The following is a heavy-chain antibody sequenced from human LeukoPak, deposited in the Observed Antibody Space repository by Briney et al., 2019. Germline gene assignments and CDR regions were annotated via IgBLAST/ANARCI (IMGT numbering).Heavy chain of an antibody. J-gene: IGHJ4*02. CDR2: INHSGST. D-gene: IGHD5-24*01. Sequence: SETLSLTCAVYGGSFSGYYWTWIRQPPGRGLEWIGEINHSGSTNYNPSLKSRVTISVDTSKSQLSLKLNSVTAADTAMYYCARGRDPYWGKGTLVTVSS. V-gene: IGHV4-34*01. CDR1: GGSFSGYY. CDR3: ARGRDPY.